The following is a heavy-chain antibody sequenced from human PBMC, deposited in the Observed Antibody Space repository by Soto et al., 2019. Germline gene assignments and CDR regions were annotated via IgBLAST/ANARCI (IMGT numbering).Heavy chain of an antibody. J-gene: IGHJ5*02. CDR3: ARWELDFTSNYYDSSGSRDP. V-gene: IGHV4-61*01. CDR2: IYYSGST. D-gene: IGHD3-22*01. Sequence: SETLSLTCTVSGGSVSSGSYYWSWIRQPPGKGLEWIGYIYYSGSTNYNPSLKSRVTISVDTSKNQFSLKLSSVTAADTAVYYCARWELDFTSNYYDSSGSRDPWGQGTLVTVSS. CDR1: GGSVSSGSYY.